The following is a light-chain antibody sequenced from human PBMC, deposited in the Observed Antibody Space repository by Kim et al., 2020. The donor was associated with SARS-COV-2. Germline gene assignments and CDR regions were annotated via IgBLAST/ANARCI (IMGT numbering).Light chain of an antibody. CDR2: GNS. J-gene: IGLJ2*01. Sequence: QSVLTQSPSVSGAPGKRVTISCTGSSSNIGAGYNVDWYQNLPGTDPKLLIYGNSNRPSGVPDRFSGSKSGTSASLAITCLQAEDEADYYCQYYDMSLSGWVFRGVTQLAVL. CDR3: QYYDMSLSGWV. V-gene: IGLV1-40*01. CDR1: SSNIGAGYN.